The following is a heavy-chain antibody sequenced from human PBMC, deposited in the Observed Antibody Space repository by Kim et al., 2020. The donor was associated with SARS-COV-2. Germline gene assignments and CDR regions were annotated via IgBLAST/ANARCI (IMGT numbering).Heavy chain of an antibody. V-gene: IGHV3-9*01. D-gene: IGHD3-10*01. Sequence: GGSLRLSCAASGFTFDDYAMHWVRQAPGKGLEWVSGISWNSGSIGYADSVKGRFTISRDNAKNSLYLQMNSLRAEDTALYYCAKGTVRPRSGSLGILNWFDPWGQGTLVTVSS. CDR2: ISWNSGSI. CDR1: GFTFDDYA. CDR3: AKGTVRPRSGSLGILNWFDP. J-gene: IGHJ5*02.